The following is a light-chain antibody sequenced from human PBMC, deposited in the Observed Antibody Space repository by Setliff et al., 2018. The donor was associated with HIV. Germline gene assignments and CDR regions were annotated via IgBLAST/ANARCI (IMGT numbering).Light chain of an antibody. J-gene: IGLJ3*02. V-gene: IGLV1-40*01. CDR2: GNS. Sequence: QSALAQPPSVSGAPGQRVTISCTGTNSNIGAGYDVHWYQQLPGSAPKVLIYGNSYRPSGVPDRFSDSKSGTSASLVITGLQAEDEADYFCQSYDSGLRGSVFGGGTHGPS. CDR3: QSYDSGLRGSV. CDR1: NSNIGAGYD.